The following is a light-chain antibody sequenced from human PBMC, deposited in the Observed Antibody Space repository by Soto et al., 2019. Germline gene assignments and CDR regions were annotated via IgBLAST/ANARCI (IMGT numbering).Light chain of an antibody. CDR1: QTVXXNY. J-gene: IGKJ1*01. CDR2: GAS. Sequence: EIVLTQSPGTLSLSPGERATLSCRASQTVXXNYLAWYQRKPGQAPRLLIYGASSRATDIPDRFSGSGSGTXXXXTIXXLXXEDFAVYFCQQYAGSPSTFGQGTKVEIK. CDR3: QQYAGSPST. V-gene: IGKV3-20*01.